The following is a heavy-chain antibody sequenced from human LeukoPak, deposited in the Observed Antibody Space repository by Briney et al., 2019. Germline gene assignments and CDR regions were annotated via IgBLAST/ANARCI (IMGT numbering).Heavy chain of an antibody. Sequence: GASVKVSCKASGYTFTSYYMHWVRQAPGQGLEWMGIINPSGGSTSYAQKFQGRVTMTRDTSTSTVYMELSSLRSEDTAVYYCARDGERGYSGYVSGYNWFDPWGQGTLVTVSS. CDR3: ARDGERGYSGYVSGYNWFDP. V-gene: IGHV1-46*01. CDR2: INPSGGST. J-gene: IGHJ5*02. CDR1: GYTFTSYY. D-gene: IGHD5-12*01.